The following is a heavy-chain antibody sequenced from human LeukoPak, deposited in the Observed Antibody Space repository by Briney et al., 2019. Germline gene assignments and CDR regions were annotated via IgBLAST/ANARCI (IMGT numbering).Heavy chain of an antibody. CDR2: ISYDGSNK. CDR3: ARDNPTVTHYYLDY. V-gene: IGHV3-30-3*01. J-gene: IGHJ4*02. Sequence: GRSLRLSCAASGFTFSSYAMHWVRQAPGKGLEWVAVISYDGSNKYYADSVKGRFTISRDNSKNTLYLQMNSLRAEDTAVYYCARDNPTVTHYYLDYWGQGTLVTVSS. CDR1: GFTFSSYA. D-gene: IGHD4-11*01.